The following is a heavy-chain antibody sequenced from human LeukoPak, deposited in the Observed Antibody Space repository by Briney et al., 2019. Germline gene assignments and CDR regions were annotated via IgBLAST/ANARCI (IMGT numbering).Heavy chain of an antibody. V-gene: IGHV1-46*01. D-gene: IGHD6-13*01. CDR2: INPSDGST. Sequence: ASVKVSCKASGYTFTSYLMHWVRQAPGQGLEWMGIINPSDGSTSYAQKFQGRVTMTRDTSTTTVYMELSSLRSEDTAVYYCARAIAAAGAPDYWGRGTLVTVSS. CDR3: ARAIAAAGAPDY. CDR1: GYTFTSYL. J-gene: IGHJ4*02.